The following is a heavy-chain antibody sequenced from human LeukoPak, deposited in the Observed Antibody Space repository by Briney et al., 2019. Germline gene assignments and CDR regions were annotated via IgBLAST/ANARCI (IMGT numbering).Heavy chain of an antibody. Sequence: GGSLRLSCAASGFTSSSHSMNWVRQAPGKGLEWVSSISSGSSYIYYADSMKGRFTISRDNAKNSLYLQMNSLRAEDTAVYYCARALPYSSQGIDWGQGTLVTV. CDR2: ISSGSSYI. CDR1: GFTSSSHS. J-gene: IGHJ4*02. D-gene: IGHD2-21*01. V-gene: IGHV3-21*01. CDR3: ARALPYSSQGID.